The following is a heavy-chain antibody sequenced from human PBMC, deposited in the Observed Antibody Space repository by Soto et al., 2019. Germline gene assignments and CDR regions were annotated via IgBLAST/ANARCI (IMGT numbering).Heavy chain of an antibody. CDR3: ARTTMIVAASTFDY. CDR2: INHSGST. Sequence: SETLSLTCADYGGSFSGYYWTWIRQPPGKGLEWIGEINHSGSTNYNPSLKSRVTISVDTSKNQFSLKLSSVTAADTAVYYCARTTMIVAASTFDYWGQGTLVTVSS. V-gene: IGHV4-34*01. D-gene: IGHD3-22*01. CDR1: GGSFSGYY. J-gene: IGHJ4*02.